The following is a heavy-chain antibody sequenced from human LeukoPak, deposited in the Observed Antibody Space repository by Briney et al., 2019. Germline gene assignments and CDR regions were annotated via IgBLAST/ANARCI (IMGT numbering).Heavy chain of an antibody. CDR3: VRARQRITMGRGGIWETYYFDY. CDR2: IYYTGST. J-gene: IGHJ4*02. CDR1: GGTISTGGHY. D-gene: IGHD3-10*01. V-gene: IGHV4-31*03. Sequence: PSQTLSLTCTVSGGTISTGGHYWSWIRQHPGKGLEWIGYIYYTGSTYYNPSLKSRVAISVDTSKNQFSLKLSSVTAADTAVYYCVRARQRITMGRGGIWETYYFDYWGQGTQVTVSS.